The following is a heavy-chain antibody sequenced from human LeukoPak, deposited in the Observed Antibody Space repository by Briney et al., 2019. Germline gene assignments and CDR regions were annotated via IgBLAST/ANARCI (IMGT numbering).Heavy chain of an antibody. CDR3: ARVATTGSGWYNFDN. CDR1: GFTITDHH. CDR2: SKTTKPNSCPT. Sequence: GGSLRLSCAASGFTITDHHMDWVRQAPGKGLEWVGRSKTTKPNSCPTEYAASVKGRFTISRDDSKNSLYLQLNSLKTEDTAVYYCARVATTGSGWYNFDNWGQGTLVTVSS. D-gene: IGHD6-13*01. V-gene: IGHV3-72*01. J-gene: IGHJ4*02.